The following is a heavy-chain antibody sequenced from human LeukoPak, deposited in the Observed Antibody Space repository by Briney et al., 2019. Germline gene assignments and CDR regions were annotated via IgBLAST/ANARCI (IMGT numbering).Heavy chain of an antibody. Sequence: QPGRSLRLSCAASGFTFSFYWMHWVRQAPGKGLVWVSRINKDGSGTSYADSVKGRFTISRDNAKNTLYLQMNSLRAEDTAVYYCARAQDRVFDYWGQGTLVTVSS. V-gene: IGHV3-74*01. D-gene: IGHD2-15*01. J-gene: IGHJ4*02. CDR2: INKDGSGT. CDR1: GFTFSFYW. CDR3: ARAQDRVFDY.